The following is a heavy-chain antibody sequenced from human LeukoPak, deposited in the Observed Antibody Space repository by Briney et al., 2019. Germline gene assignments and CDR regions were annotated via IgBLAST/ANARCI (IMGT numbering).Heavy chain of an antibody. Sequence: SETLSLTCNVSGGSISSSYWSWIRQSPGKGLEWIGEINHSGSTNYNPSLKSRVTISVDTSKNQFSLKLSSVTAADTAVYYCAREGVTTVTTARSGIDYWGQGTLVTVSS. CDR2: INHSGST. CDR3: AREGVTTVTTARSGIDY. CDR1: GGSISSSY. J-gene: IGHJ4*02. V-gene: IGHV4-34*01. D-gene: IGHD4-17*01.